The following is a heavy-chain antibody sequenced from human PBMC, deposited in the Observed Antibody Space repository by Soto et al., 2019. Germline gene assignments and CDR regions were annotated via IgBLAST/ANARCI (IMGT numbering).Heavy chain of an antibody. J-gene: IGHJ2*01. Sequence: QVQLQESGPGLVRPSETLSLTCTVSAASISSYYWTWIRQPPGKGLEWIGHMYNSEDTKYNPSLKSRVTMSVDTSKNQCSLKLRSVTAADTAIYYCVRHATDRHGNAEDWYFDLWGRGTLVTVSS. CDR1: AASISSYY. CDR3: VRHATDRHGNAEDWYFDL. CDR2: MYNSEDT. D-gene: IGHD2-15*01. V-gene: IGHV4-59*08.